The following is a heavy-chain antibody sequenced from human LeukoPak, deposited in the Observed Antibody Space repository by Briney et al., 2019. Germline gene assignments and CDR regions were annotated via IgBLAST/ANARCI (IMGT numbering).Heavy chain of an antibody. V-gene: IGHV4-39*01. CDR2: IYYSGST. Sequence: SETLSLTCTVSGGSISSSSYYWGWIRQPPGKGLEWIGSIYYSGSTYYNPSLKSQVTISVDTSKNQFSLKLSSVTAADTAVYYCARLGVGAFDIWGQGTMVTVSS. CDR3: ARLGVGAFDI. CDR1: GGSISSSSYY. J-gene: IGHJ3*02. D-gene: IGHD2-15*01.